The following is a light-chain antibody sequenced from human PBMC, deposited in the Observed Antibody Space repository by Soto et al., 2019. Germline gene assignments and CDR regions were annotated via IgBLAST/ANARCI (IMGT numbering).Light chain of an antibody. CDR3: QQYSSSLYT. CDR1: QSVSSNY. Sequence: EIVLTQSPGTLSSSPGERVTLSCRASQSVSSNYLAWYQHKPGQAPRLIIYGASARATGIPDRFSGSGSGTDFTLTISRLEPEDFAVYYCQQYSSSLYTFGQGTKLEIK. J-gene: IGKJ2*01. V-gene: IGKV3-20*01. CDR2: GAS.